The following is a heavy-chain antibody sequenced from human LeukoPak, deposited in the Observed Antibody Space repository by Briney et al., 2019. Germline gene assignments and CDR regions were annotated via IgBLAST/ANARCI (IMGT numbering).Heavy chain of an antibody. J-gene: IGHJ6*03. CDR3: ARRPRYSSSWYRYYYYYMDV. CDR2: INHSGST. Sequence: SETLSLTCAVYGGSFSGYYWSWIRQPPGKGLEWIGEINHSGSTNYNPSLKSRVTISVDTSKNQFSLKLSSVTAADTAVYYCARRPRYSSSWYRYYYYYMDVWGKGTTVTVSS. V-gene: IGHV4-34*01. CDR1: GGSFSGYY. D-gene: IGHD6-13*01.